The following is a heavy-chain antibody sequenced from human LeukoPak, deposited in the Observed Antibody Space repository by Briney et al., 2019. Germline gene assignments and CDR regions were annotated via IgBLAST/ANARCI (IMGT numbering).Heavy chain of an antibody. Sequence: SETLSLTCTVSGGSISSSSYYWGWIRQPPGKGLEWIGSIYYSGSTYYNPSLKSRVTISVDTSKNQFSLKLSSVTAADTAVYYCARHTAYYYDSSGYYFDYWGQGTLVTVSS. D-gene: IGHD3-22*01. CDR1: GGSISSSSYY. V-gene: IGHV4-39*01. J-gene: IGHJ4*02. CDR2: IYYSGST. CDR3: ARHTAYYYDSSGYYFDY.